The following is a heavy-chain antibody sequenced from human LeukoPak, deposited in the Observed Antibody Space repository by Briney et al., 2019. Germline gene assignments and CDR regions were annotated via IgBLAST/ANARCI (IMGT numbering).Heavy chain of an antibody. D-gene: IGHD2-2*01. J-gene: IGHJ6*03. CDR3: ARGRTGYHLLPTKKNYSYYYIDV. Sequence: SETLSLTCAVYGGSFSGYYWSWIRQPPGKGLEWIGEINHSGSTNYNPSLKSRVTISVDTSKNQFSLKLSSVTAADTAVYYCARGRTGYHLLPTKKNYSYYYIDVWGTGTTVTVSS. V-gene: IGHV4-34*01. CDR2: INHSGST. CDR1: GGSFSGYY.